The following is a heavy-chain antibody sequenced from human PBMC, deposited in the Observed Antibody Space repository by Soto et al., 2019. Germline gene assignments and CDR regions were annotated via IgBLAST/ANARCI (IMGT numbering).Heavy chain of an antibody. D-gene: IGHD3-3*01. CDR1: GYSFTSYW. CDR2: FYPVDFDT. J-gene: IGHJ4*02. Sequence: GESLKISCKGSGYSFTSYWIGWVRQMPGKGLEWLGFFYPVDFDTRYSPSFQGQVPISADKSISTAYLQWSSLKASDTALFYCARHRSNYDFWSGPTSDWGQGTLVTVSS. CDR3: ARHRSNYDFWSGPTSD. V-gene: IGHV5-51*01.